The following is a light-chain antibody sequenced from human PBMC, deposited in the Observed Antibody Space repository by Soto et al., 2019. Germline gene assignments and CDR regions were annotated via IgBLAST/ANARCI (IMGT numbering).Light chain of an antibody. CDR1: QGISSY. CDR3: QQYYSYPIT. CDR2: AAS. Sequence: AIPMTPSPSSLSSSTGDRVTITCRASQGISSYLAWYQQKPGKAPKLLIYAASTLQSGVPSRFSGSGSGTDFTLTISCLQSEDFATYYCQQYYSYPITFGQGTRLEIK. V-gene: IGKV1-8*01. J-gene: IGKJ5*01.